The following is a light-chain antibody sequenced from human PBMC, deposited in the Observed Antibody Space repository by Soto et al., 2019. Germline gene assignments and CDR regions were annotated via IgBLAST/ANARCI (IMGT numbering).Light chain of an antibody. CDR1: QSVSSN. CDR2: GAS. Sequence: EIVMTQSPATLSVSPGERATLSCRASQSVSSNLAWYQQKPGQAPRLLIYGASTRATGIPARFSGSGSGTQCTLTTRSLQSEDFAVYYWQQYNNWPPITFGQGTRLEIK. J-gene: IGKJ5*01. V-gene: IGKV3-15*01. CDR3: QQYNNWPPIT.